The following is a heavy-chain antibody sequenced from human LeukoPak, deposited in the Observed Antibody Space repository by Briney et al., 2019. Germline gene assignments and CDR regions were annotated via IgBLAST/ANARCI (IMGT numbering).Heavy chain of an antibody. D-gene: IGHD3-22*01. V-gene: IGHV4-59*08. Sequence: SETLSLTCTVSGGSISSYYWSWIRQPPGKGLEWIGHIYYSGSTNYNPSLKSRVTTSVDTSKNQFSLKLSSVTAADTAVYYCARHLIGDSNGYYLGTYASWGQGTLVTVSS. CDR3: ARHLIGDSNGYYLGTYAS. J-gene: IGHJ5*02. CDR2: IYYSGST. CDR1: GGSISSYY.